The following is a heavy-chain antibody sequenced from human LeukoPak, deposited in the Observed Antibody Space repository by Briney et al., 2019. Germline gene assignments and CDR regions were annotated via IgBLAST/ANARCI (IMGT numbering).Heavy chain of an antibody. Sequence: GGSLRLSCSASGFTFSSYAMHWVRQAPGKGLEYVSAISSNRGSTYYADSVKGRFTISRDNSKNTLYLQMSSLRAEDTAVYYCATNRGWASGDAFDIWGQGTMVTVSS. CDR3: ATNRGWASGDAFDI. J-gene: IGHJ3*02. CDR1: GFTFSSYA. CDR2: ISSNRGST. V-gene: IGHV3-64D*09. D-gene: IGHD5-24*01.